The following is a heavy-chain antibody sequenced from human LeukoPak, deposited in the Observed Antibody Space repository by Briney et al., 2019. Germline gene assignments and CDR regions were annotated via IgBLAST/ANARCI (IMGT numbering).Heavy chain of an antibody. D-gene: IGHD5-12*01. Sequence: ASVKVSCKVSGYTLTELSMHWVRQAPGKGLEWMGGFDPEDGETIYAQKFQGRVTMTEDTSTDTAYMELSSLRSEDTAVYYCATATAPPEAVATIGGGHYYFDYWGQGTLVTVSS. V-gene: IGHV1-24*01. CDR2: FDPEDGET. CDR3: ATATAPPEAVATIGGGHYYFDY. J-gene: IGHJ4*02. CDR1: GYTLTELS.